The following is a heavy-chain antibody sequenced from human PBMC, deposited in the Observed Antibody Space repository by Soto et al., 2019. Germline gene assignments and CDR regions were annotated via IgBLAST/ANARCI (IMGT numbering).Heavy chain of an antibody. CDR3: ARVLTIFGVDYYGMDV. D-gene: IGHD3-3*01. CDR1: GGSISSYY. J-gene: IGHJ6*02. Sequence: PSETLSLTCTVSGGSISSYYWSWIRQPPGKGLEWIGYIYYSGSTNYNPSLKSRVTISVDTSKNQFSLKLSSVTAADTAVYYCARVLTIFGVDYYGMDVSGQGPTVPVS. CDR2: IYYSGST. V-gene: IGHV4-59*01.